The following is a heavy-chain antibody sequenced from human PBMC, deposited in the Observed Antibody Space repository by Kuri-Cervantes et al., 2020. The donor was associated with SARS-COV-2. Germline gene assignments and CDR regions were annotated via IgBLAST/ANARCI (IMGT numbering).Heavy chain of an antibody. V-gene: IGHV4-39*01. Sequence: SETLSLTCAVYGGSFSSYYWGWIRQPPGKGLEWIGSIYYSGSTYYNPSLKSRVTISVDTSKNQFSLKLSSVTAADTAVYYCARHSPLQSYYYYYYGMDVWGQGTTVTVSS. J-gene: IGHJ6*02. CDR1: GGSFSSYY. CDR2: IYYSGST. CDR3: ARHSPLQSYYYYYYGMDV. D-gene: IGHD4-11*01.